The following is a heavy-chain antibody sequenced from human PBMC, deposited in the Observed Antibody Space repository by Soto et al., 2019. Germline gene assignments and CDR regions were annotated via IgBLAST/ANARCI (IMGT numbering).Heavy chain of an antibody. Sequence: QVQLVESGGGVVQPGRSLRLSCAASGFTFSSYGMHWVRQAPGKGLEWVAVISYDGSNKYYADSVKGRFTISRDNSKNTLYLQMNSLRAEDTAVDYCAKDLGYCSSTSCYSDYYYHGMDVWGQGTTVTVSS. V-gene: IGHV3-30*18. CDR1: GFTFSSYG. J-gene: IGHJ6*02. D-gene: IGHD2-2*02. CDR3: AKDLGYCSSTSCYSDYYYHGMDV. CDR2: ISYDGSNK.